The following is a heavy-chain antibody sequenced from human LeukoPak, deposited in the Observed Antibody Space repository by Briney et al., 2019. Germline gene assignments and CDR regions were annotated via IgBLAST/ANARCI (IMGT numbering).Heavy chain of an antibody. V-gene: IGHV3-74*01. CDR2: INHDGSST. J-gene: IGHJ4*02. CDR3: VRDWGYDSSGYWQKYFDT. D-gene: IGHD3-22*01. Sequence: QARGSLRLSCATSGFTFSTFWMHWVRQAPGKGLVWVSRINHDGSSTNYADSVKGRFTISRGNAKNTLYLQMNSLRAEDTAVYYCVRDWGYDSSGYWQKYFDTWGQGTLVTVSS. CDR1: GFTFSTFW.